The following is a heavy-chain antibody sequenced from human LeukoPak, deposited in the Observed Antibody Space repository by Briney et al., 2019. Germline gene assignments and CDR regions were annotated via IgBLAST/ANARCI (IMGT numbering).Heavy chain of an antibody. Sequence: SETLSLTCVVSGGSLSTHHWSWIRQSPGRGLEWIGYISDSGSTYYNPSLKSRVTISVDTSKNQLSLKVSPVTAADTAVYYCATSLSGTIDYWGQGALVTVSS. CDR1: GGSLSTHH. CDR3: ATSLSGTIDY. D-gene: IGHD1-7*01. J-gene: IGHJ4*02. CDR2: ISDSGST. V-gene: IGHV4-59*11.